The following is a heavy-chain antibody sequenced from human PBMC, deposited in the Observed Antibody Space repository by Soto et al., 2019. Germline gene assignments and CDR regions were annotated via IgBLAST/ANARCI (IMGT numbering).Heavy chain of an antibody. V-gene: IGHV3-7*01. CDR2: IHGDGGKI. CDR1: GFMFSADW. CDR3: ARDFYGGYTYGPGDY. Sequence: EVQLVESGGGLVQPGGSLRLSCAASGFMFSADWMSWVRQAPGKGLEWVANIHGDGGKIYYVDSVKGRFTISRDNAKRSLYLRMNSLRAEDTAVYYCARDFYGGYTYGPGDYWGQGALVAVSS. D-gene: IGHD5-18*01. J-gene: IGHJ4*02.